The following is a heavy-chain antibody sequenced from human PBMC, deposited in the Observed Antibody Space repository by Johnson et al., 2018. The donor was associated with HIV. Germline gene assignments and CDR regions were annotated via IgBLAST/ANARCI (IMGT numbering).Heavy chain of an antibody. V-gene: IGHV3-30-3*01. J-gene: IGHJ3*02. CDR3: AKDMGAYQLLYAFDI. Sequence: QEQLVESGGGVVQPGRSLRVSCAASGFTFSSYAMHWVRQAPGKGLEWVAVISYDGSNKYYADSVKGRFTISRDNSKNTLYLQMNSLRAEDTAVYYCAKDMGAYQLLYAFDIWGQGTMVTVSS. CDR1: GFTFSSYA. CDR2: ISYDGSNK. D-gene: IGHD2-2*02.